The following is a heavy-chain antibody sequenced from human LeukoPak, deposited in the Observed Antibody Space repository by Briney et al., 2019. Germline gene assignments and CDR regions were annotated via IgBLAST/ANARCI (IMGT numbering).Heavy chain of an antibody. CDR2: ISSSSSYI. V-gene: IGHV3-21*01. CDR3: ARADWDTAMIDY. J-gene: IGHJ4*02. CDR1: GFTFSSYT. D-gene: IGHD5-18*01. Sequence: PGGSLRLSCAASGFTFSSYTMNWVRQAPGEGLEWVSSISSSSSYIYYADSVKGRFTISRDNAKNSLYLQMNSLRAEDTAVYYCARADWDTAMIDYWGQGTLVTVSS.